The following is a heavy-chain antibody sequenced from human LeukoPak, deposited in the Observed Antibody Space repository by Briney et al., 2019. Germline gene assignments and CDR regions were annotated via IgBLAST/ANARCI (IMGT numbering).Heavy chain of an antibody. CDR1: GFTFSSYA. V-gene: IGHV3-30*01. CDR3: ARAQSSSWYDPAFDY. J-gene: IGHJ4*02. Sequence: PGRSLRLSCAASGFTFSSYAMHWVRQAPGKGLGWVAVISYDGSNKYYADSVKGRFTISRDNSKNTLYLQMNSLRAEDTAVYYCARAQSSSWYDPAFDYWGQGTLVTVSS. CDR2: ISYDGSNK. D-gene: IGHD6-13*01.